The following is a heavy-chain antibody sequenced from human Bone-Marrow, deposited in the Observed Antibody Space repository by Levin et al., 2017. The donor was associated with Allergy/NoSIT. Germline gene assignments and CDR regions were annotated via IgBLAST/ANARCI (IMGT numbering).Heavy chain of an antibody. J-gene: IGHJ4*02. D-gene: IGHD1-14*01. CDR1: GFTFSNFW. V-gene: IGHV3-7*04. CDR3: ARPYCHGVNRNPPPDY. CDR2: IKEDGSEK. Sequence: GGSLRLSCVPSGFTFSNFWMTWVRQAPGKGLEWVANIKEDGSEKYYVDSVKGRFTISRDNAKNLLYLQMNSLRAEDTAVYYGARPYCHGVNRNPPPDYWGQGTLVTVSS.